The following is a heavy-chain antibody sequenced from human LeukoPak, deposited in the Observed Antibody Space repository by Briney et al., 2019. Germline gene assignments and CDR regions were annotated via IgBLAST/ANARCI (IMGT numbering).Heavy chain of an antibody. CDR1: GFTFSSYA. CDR2: TSYGGSIK. CDR3: AREITIFGVVIQRYDAFDV. V-gene: IGHV3-30-3*01. D-gene: IGHD3-3*01. J-gene: IGHJ3*01. Sequence: LPGGSLRLSCAASGFTFSSYAMHWVRQAPGKGLEWEAVTSYGGSIKKYADSVKGRFTISRDNSKNTLFLQMNSLRPEDTALYYCAREITIFGVVIQRYDAFDVWGQGTMVTVSS.